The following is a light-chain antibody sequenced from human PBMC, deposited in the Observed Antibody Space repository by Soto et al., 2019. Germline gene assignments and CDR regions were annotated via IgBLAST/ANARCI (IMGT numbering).Light chain of an antibody. V-gene: IGLV2-14*01. J-gene: IGLJ2*01. CDR1: SSDVGSFNY. CDR3: SSYIPNSVI. CDR2: EVT. Sequence: QSALTQPASVSGSLGQSITISCTGTSSDVGSFNYVSWYRQSPTKAPELIIYEVTNRPSGVSNRFSGSKSGNTASLTISGLQAEDEAVYYCSSYIPNSVIFGGGTKLTVL.